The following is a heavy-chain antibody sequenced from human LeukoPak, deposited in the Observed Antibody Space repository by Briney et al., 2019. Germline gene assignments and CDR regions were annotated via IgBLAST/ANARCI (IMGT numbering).Heavy chain of an antibody. Sequence: SETLSLTCTVSGGSISTYYWSWIRQAPGKGLEWIAYIYNSVSTNYSPSLKSRVTISVDTSKSQFSLKLSSVTAADTAVYYCARDGYYYDSSGYYARAFDIWGQGTMVAVSS. CDR2: IYNSVST. J-gene: IGHJ3*02. CDR3: ARDGYYYDSSGYYARAFDI. D-gene: IGHD3-22*01. V-gene: IGHV4-59*01. CDR1: GGSISTYY.